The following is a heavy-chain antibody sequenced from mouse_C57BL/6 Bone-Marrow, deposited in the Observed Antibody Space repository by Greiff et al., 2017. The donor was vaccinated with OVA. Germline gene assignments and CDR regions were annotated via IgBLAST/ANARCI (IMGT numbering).Heavy chain of an antibody. D-gene: IGHD1-1*01. Sequence: QLQQPGPELVKPGASVKISCKASGYSFTDYNMNWVKQSNGKSLEWIGVINPNYGTTSYNQKFKGKATLTVDQTSSTAYMQLNSLTSEDSAVYYCAFYYGSSYRYFDVWGTGTTVTVSS. CDR1: GYSFTDYN. CDR3: AFYYGSSYRYFDV. CDR2: INPNYGTT. J-gene: IGHJ1*03. V-gene: IGHV1-39*01.